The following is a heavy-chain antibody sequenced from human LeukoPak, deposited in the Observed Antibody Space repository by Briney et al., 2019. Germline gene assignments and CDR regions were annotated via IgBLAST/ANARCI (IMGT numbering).Heavy chain of an antibody. V-gene: IGHV4-39*01. J-gene: IGHJ4*02. D-gene: IGHD2-21*02. CDR1: DGSISSSNYY. CDR3: ARQPYGTCGDCYQPYYFDY. Sequence: SETLSLTCTVSDGSISSSNYYWGWIRQPPGKGLEWILSIYYSGTTHYNPSLKSRVTVSVDTSKNQFSLKLRSVTAADTAVYYCARQPYGTCGDCYQPYYFDYWGQGTLVTVSS. CDR2: IYYSGTT.